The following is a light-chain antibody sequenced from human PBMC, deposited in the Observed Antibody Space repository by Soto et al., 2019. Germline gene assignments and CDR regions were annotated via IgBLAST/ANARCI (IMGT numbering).Light chain of an antibody. V-gene: IGKV3-20*01. CDR1: HSVGSR. Sequence: EIVMTQSPGTLSLSPGERATLSCRTSHSVGSRLAWYQQKPGQALRLLISGASSRATGIPDRFSGSGSGTYFTLTISRLEPEDFAVYYCQHYVGGPTVTFGQGTRLEIK. J-gene: IGKJ5*01. CDR3: QHYVGGPTVT. CDR2: GAS.